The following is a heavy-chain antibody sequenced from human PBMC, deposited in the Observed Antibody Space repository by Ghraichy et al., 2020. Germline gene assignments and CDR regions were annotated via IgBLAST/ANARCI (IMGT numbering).Heavy chain of an antibody. J-gene: IGHJ4*02. CDR2: LNSDGSST. CDR1: GFIFSTYW. CDR3: ARLRDGFTGTWDFDH. V-gene: IGHV3-74*03. D-gene: IGHD5-24*01. Sequence: GESLNISCETSGFIFSTYWMHWVRQAPGQGLVWVSGLNSDGSSTKYADSVKGRFTISRDNAKKTLFLQMNSLRAEDTAVYYCARLRDGFTGTWDFDHWGQGALVTVSS.